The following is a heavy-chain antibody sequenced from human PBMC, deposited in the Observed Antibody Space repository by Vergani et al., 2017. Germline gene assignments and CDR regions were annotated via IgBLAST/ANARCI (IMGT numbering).Heavy chain of an antibody. CDR1: GYTFTGYY. V-gene: IGHV1-2*02. D-gene: IGHD2-2*01. Sequence: QVQLVQSGAEVKKPGASVKVSCKASGYTFTGYYMHWVRQAPGQGLEWMGWINPNSGGTNYAQKFQGRVTITRDTPISTAYMELSRLRSDDTAVYFCASTRPLVPAARGNWFDPWGRGTLVTVSS. J-gene: IGHJ5*02. CDR2: INPNSGGT. CDR3: ASTRPLVPAARGNWFDP.